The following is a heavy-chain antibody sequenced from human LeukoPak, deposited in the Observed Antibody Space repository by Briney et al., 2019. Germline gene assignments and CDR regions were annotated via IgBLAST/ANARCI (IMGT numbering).Heavy chain of an antibody. Sequence: VASVKVSCTASGGTFSIYAISWVRQAPGQGLEWMGGIIPIFGTANYAQKFQGRVTITADESTSTAYMELSSLRSEDTAVYYCARDRGYYDFWSGYPPYYYYYGMDVWGQGTTVTVSS. D-gene: IGHD3-3*01. V-gene: IGHV1-69*13. CDR1: GGTFSIYA. CDR2: IIPIFGTA. J-gene: IGHJ6*02. CDR3: ARDRGYYDFWSGYPPYYYYYGMDV.